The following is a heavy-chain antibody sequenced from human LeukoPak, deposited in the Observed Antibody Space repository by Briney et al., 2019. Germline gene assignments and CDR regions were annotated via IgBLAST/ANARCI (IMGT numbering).Heavy chain of an antibody. CDR1: GYTFTSYA. CDR2: INAGNGNT. J-gene: IGHJ5*02. CDR3: ARDVSGYRRSWSKDSWFGP. V-gene: IGHV1-3*01. D-gene: IGHD6-13*01. Sequence: GASVKVSCTASGYTFTSYAMYWVRHAPAGRREWMGWINAGNGNTKYSQKFQGRVTITRDTSASTAYMELSSLRSEDTSVSYCARDVSGYRRSWSKDSWFGPWGQGTLVTVSS.